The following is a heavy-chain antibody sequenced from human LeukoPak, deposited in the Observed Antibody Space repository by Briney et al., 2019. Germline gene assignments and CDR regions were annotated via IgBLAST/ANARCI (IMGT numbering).Heavy chain of an antibody. CDR2: INPSGGST. Sequence: ASVTVSYKSSGYTFTIYYMHWVRQAPGQGLEWMGIINPSGGSTSYAQKLQGRVSMTMDTSTSTVYMELSSPRSEDTAVYYFSRDHPYNYDFWSGYSPDSGGFDLWGQGPLVTVSS. CDR1: GYTFTIYY. D-gene: IGHD3-3*01. J-gene: IGHJ5*02. CDR3: SRDHPYNYDFWSGYSPDSGGFDL. V-gene: IGHV1-46*01.